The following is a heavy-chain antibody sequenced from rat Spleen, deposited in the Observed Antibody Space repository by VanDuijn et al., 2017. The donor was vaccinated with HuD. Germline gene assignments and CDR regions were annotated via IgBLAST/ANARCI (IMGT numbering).Heavy chain of an antibody. J-gene: IGHJ2*01. D-gene: IGHD1-11*01. CDR2: ITVTGGST. CDR3: TAGGGYWDY. V-gene: IGHV5-31*01. Sequence: EVQLVESGGGLVQPGRSLKLACVASGFTFTNYWLTWSRQAPGKGLEVVASITVTGGSTYYPDSVKGRFTISRDNAKSTLYLQMSSLRSADTATYYCTAGGGYWDYWGQGVMVTVS. CDR1: GFTFTNYW.